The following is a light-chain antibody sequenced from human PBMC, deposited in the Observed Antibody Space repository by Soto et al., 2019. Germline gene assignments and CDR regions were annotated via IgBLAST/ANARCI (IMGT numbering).Light chain of an antibody. CDR2: GAS. V-gene: IGKV1-9*01. Sequence: DIQLTQSPSFLSASVGDRVTITCRASQGISSYLAWYQQKPGKAPKLLINGASTLQSGVPSRFSGSGSATAFTLTINSLQPEDIGTYYWQQHNSYWYTCGQGTKLEI. CDR1: QGISSY. CDR3: QQHNSYWYT. J-gene: IGKJ2*01.